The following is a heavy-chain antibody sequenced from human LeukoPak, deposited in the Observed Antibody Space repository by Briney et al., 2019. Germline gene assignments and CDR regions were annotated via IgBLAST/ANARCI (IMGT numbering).Heavy chain of an antibody. CDR2: ISGDGGST. V-gene: IGHV3-43*02. J-gene: IGHJ4*02. Sequence: GGSLSLSCAASGFTFDDYAMHWVRQAPGKGLEWVSLISGDGGSTYYADSVKGRFTISRDNSKNSLYLQMNSLRTEDTALYYCAKDTLPKYDILTGYYTSGLDYWGQGTLVTVSS. D-gene: IGHD3-9*01. CDR3: AKDTLPKYDILTGYYTSGLDY. CDR1: GFTFDDYA.